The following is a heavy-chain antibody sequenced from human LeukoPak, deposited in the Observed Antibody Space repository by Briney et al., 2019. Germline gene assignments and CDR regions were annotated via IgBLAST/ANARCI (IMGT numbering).Heavy chain of an antibody. CDR1: GFIFSSSW. V-gene: IGHV3-7*01. CDR3: ARDPAYGALDY. CDR2: INPDGSDK. J-gene: IGHJ4*02. D-gene: IGHD4-17*01. Sequence: GGSLRLSCAASGFIFSSSWMSWVRQSPGKGLEWVADINPDGSDKYYVDYLKGRFTISRDNAKNSLYLQMNSLRGEDTAVYYCARDPAYGALDYWGQGALVTVSS.